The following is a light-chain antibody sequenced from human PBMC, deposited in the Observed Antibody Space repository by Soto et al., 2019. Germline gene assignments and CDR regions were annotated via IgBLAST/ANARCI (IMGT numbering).Light chain of an antibody. CDR2: AAS. CDR3: HQYKIYPYS. CDR1: QDIINY. J-gene: IGKJ2*01. V-gene: IGKV1-16*01. Sequence: DVQMTQSPSSLSASVGDRVIITCRASQDIINYVAWFQQKPGKAPKPLLYAASSLQNGVPSRFSGSGSGTDFTLIITGLQPEDFATYYCHQYKIYPYSFGQGTKLEIK.